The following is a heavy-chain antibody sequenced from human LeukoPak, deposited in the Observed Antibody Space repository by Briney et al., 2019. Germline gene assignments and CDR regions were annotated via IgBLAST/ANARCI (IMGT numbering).Heavy chain of an antibody. CDR2: ISAGGGGT. D-gene: IGHD3-3*02. CDR3: SKATFLRFDR. V-gene: IGHV3-23*01. Sequence: GGSLRLSCVGSGFSFSDFAMSWVRQVPGEGLEWVSTISAGGGGTFYGDSVKGRFTISRDNSINTLHLEMSSLRVDDTATYYCSKATFLRFDRWGRGAPVSV. J-gene: IGHJ5*02. CDR1: GFSFSDFA.